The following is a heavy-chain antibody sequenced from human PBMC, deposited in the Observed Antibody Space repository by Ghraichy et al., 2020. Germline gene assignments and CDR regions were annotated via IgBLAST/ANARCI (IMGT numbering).Heavy chain of an antibody. V-gene: IGHV3-48*02. D-gene: IGHD2-15*01. CDR3: ARGSGGSWHYYYYGMDV. J-gene: IGHJ6*02. CDR1: GFTFSSYS. CDR2: ISSSSSTI. Sequence: GESLNISCAASGFTFSSYSMNWVRQAPGKGLEWVSYISSSSSTIYYADSVKGRFTISRDNAKNSLYLQMNSLRDEDTAVYYCARGSGGSWHYYYYGMDVWGQGTTVTVSS.